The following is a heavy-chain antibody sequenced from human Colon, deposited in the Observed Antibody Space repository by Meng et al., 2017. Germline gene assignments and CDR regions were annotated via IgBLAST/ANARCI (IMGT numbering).Heavy chain of an antibody. D-gene: IGHD3-10*01. CDR2: IYHSGST. J-gene: IGHJ4*02. Sequence: LQDAGPGPVKPSEPLSLTCTVSGGSISRNGYYWDWVRQPPGKGLEWIGAIYHSGSTSYNPSLQSRVTMFVDTSKNQFSLMLTSVTATDTAVYYCARRRGGSGRDCWGQGTLVTVSS. CDR1: GGSISRNGYY. V-gene: IGHV4-39*01. CDR3: ARRRGGSGRDC.